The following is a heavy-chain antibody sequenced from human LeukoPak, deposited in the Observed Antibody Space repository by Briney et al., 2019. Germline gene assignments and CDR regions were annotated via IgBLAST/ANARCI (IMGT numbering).Heavy chain of an antibody. Sequence: ASVTVSCKASGYTFTSYYMHWVRQAPGQGLEWMGIINPSGGSTTYAQKFQGRVTMTTDTSTSTVYMELSSLRSEDTAMFYCARGSMVRGLNSHDTGWVGSDEGDLYMDVWGKGTTVSVSS. V-gene: IGHV1-46*01. D-gene: IGHD3-10*01. CDR2: INPSGGST. CDR1: GYTFTSYY. CDR3: ARGSMVRGLNSHDTGWVGSDEGDLYMDV. J-gene: IGHJ6*03.